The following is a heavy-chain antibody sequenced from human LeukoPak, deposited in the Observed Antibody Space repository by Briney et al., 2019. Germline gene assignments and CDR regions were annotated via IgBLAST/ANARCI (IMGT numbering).Heavy chain of an antibody. V-gene: IGHV4-59*01. CDR2: IYYSGST. D-gene: IGHD6-19*01. J-gene: IGHJ4*02. Sequence: SETLSLTCTVSGGSISSYYWSWIRQPPGKGLEWIGYIYYSGSTNYNPSLKSRVTISVDTSKNQFSLKLSSVTAAGTAVYYCARGLAVAGTPFDYWGQGTLVTVSS. CDR1: GGSISSYY. CDR3: ARGLAVAGTPFDY.